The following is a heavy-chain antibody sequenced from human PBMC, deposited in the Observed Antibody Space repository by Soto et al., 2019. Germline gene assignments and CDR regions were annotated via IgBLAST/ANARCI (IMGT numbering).Heavy chain of an antibody. V-gene: IGHV4-39*01. J-gene: IGHJ5*02. Sequence: SETLSLTCTVSGGSISSSSYYWGWIRQPPGKGLEWIGSIYYSGSTYYNPSLKSRVTISVDTSKNQFSLKLSSVTAADTAVYYCARGLLYQLLFRGWLDNWFDPWGQGTLVTVSS. CDR2: IYYSGST. D-gene: IGHD2-2*01. CDR3: ARGLLYQLLFRGWLDNWFDP. CDR1: GGSISSSSYY.